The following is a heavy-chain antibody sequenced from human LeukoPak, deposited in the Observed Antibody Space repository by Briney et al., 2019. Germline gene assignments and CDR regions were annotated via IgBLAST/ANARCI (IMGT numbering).Heavy chain of an antibody. V-gene: IGHV1-46*01. Sequence: GASVKVSCKASGYTFTSYYMHWVRQAPGQGLEWMGIIDPSGGSTSYAQKFQGRVTMTRDMSASTVYMELSSLRSEDTAVYYCARVGVAEARTLGYWGQGTLVTVSS. J-gene: IGHJ4*02. D-gene: IGHD1-14*01. CDR2: IDPSGGST. CDR1: GYTFTSYY. CDR3: ARVGVAEARTLGY.